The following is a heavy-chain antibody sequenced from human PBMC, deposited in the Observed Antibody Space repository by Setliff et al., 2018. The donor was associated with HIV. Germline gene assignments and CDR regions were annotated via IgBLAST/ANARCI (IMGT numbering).Heavy chain of an antibody. J-gene: IGHJ6*02. D-gene: IGHD2-21*01. CDR1: GGTFSSYA. CDR2: IVPIFDTV. Sequence: SVKVSCKASGGTFSSYAISWVRQAPGQELEWMGGIVPIFDTVNYAENFQGRVTITADESTSTDYMELSSLGSEDTAAYYCARETRYICGAYFYYGMDVWGQGTTVTVSS. CDR3: ARETRYICGAYFYYGMDV. V-gene: IGHV1-69*13.